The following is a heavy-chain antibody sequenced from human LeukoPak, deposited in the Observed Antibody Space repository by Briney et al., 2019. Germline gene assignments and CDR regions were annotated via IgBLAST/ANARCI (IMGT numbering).Heavy chain of an antibody. V-gene: IGHV3-53*01. Sequence: GGSLRLSCAASKFTVSNNYMSWVRQAPGSIIYSGGTTYYADSVKGRFTFSRDNSKNTLYLHMNSLRAEDTAVYYCARVSAPYPGDSYPGVFDYWGQGTLVTVSS. CDR3: ARVSAPYPGDSYPGVFDY. J-gene: IGHJ4*02. CDR1: KFTVSNNY. D-gene: IGHD2-21*01. CDR2: IYSGGTT.